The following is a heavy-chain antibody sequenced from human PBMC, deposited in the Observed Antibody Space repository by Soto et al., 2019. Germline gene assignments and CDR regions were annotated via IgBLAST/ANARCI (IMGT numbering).Heavy chain of an antibody. V-gene: IGHV4-34*09. CDR1: GGSFSGYY. D-gene: IGHD4-17*01. CDR2: INHSGST. CDR3: ARDRNYGDTEGVYYFDY. Sequence: SETLSLTCAVYGGSFSGYYWSWIRQPPGKGLEWIGEINHSGSTNYNPSLKSRVTISVDTSKNQFSLKLSSVTAADTAVYYCARDRNYGDTEGVYYFDYWGQGTLVTVSS. J-gene: IGHJ4*02.